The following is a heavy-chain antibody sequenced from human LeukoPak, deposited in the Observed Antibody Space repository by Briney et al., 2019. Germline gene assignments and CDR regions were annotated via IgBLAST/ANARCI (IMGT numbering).Heavy chain of an antibody. D-gene: IGHD3-16*01. CDR3: VRSWGEDY. Sequence: GGSLRLSCAASGFTFTSSRMLWVRQTPGKGLAWVSNINTDGSSTNYADSVKGRFTISRDNAKNTLFLQMNSLRAEDTAIYYCVRSWGEDYWGQGTLVTVSS. CDR1: GFTFTSSR. CDR2: INTDGSST. J-gene: IGHJ4*02. V-gene: IGHV3-74*01.